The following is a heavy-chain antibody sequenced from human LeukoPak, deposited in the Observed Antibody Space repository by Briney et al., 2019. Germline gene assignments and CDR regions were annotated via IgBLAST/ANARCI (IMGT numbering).Heavy chain of an antibody. Sequence: GGSLRLSCAASGFTFSSYSMNWVRQAPGKGLEWVSSISSSSSYIYYADSVKGRFTFSRDNAKNSLYLQMNSLRAEDTAVYYCARERGSYPPYFDYWGQGTLVTVSS. D-gene: IGHD1-26*01. V-gene: IGHV3-21*01. CDR2: ISSSSSYI. CDR3: ARERGSYPPYFDY. CDR1: GFTFSSYS. J-gene: IGHJ4*02.